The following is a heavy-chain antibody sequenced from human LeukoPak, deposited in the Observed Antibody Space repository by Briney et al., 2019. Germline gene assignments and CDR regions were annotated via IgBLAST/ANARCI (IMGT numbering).Heavy chain of an antibody. CDR2: IKQDGSEK. Sequence: GGSLRLSCAASGFTFSSYWMSWVRQAPGKGLEWVANIKQDGSEKYYVDSVKGRFTISRDNAKNSLYLQMSSLRAEDTAVYYCARAKSGSSARYWGQGTLVTVSS. J-gene: IGHJ4*02. CDR1: GFTFSSYW. CDR3: ARAKSGSSARY. V-gene: IGHV3-7*01. D-gene: IGHD1-26*01.